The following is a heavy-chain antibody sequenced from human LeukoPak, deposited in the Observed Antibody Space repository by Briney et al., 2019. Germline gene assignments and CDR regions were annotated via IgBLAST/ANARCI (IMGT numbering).Heavy chain of an antibody. Sequence: PSETLSLTCTVSGGSISSSSYYWGWIRQPPGKGLEWIGSIYYSGSTYYNPSLKSRVTISVDTSKNQFSLKLSSVTAADTAVYYCARLIGRYGVSTGWGQGTLVTVSS. D-gene: IGHD4-17*01. J-gene: IGHJ4*02. V-gene: IGHV4-39*01. CDR2: IYYSGST. CDR1: GGSISSSSYY. CDR3: ARLIGRYGVSTG.